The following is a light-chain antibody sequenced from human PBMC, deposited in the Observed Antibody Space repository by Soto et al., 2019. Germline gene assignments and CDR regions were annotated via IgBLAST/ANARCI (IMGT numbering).Light chain of an antibody. CDR1: QSVGSIY. CDR3: QQYGSSPRT. Sequence: DIDLTQSPGTLSLSPGERATLSCRASQSVGSIYLAWYQQKPGQAPRLLIHGASNRASGIPDRFSGSGSGTDFTLTISRLEPEDFAMYYCQQYGSSPRTFGQGTKVEIK. J-gene: IGKJ1*01. V-gene: IGKV3-20*01. CDR2: GAS.